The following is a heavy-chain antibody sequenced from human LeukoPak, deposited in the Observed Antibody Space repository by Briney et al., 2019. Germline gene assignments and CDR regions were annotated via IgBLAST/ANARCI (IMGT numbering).Heavy chain of an antibody. V-gene: IGHV3-21*06. CDR3: AKDCLGGFDP. J-gene: IGHJ5*02. CDR1: GFTFSSYS. CDR2: TSSSGTYT. Sequence: PGGSLRLSCAASGFTFSSYSINWVRQAPGKGLEWVSSTSSSGTYTSFADSVKGRFTISRDNAKNSLSLQMNSLRAEDTAVYYCAKDCLGGFDPWGQGTLVTVSS.